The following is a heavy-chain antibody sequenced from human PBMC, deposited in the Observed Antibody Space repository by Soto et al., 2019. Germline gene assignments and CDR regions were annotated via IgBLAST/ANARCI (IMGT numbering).Heavy chain of an antibody. J-gene: IGHJ4*02. D-gene: IGHD3-22*01. Sequence: QVQLQESGPGLVKPSQTLSLTCTVSGGSISSGGYYWSWIRQHPGKGLEWIGYIYYSGSTYYNPSLKRRVTISVDTSKNQFSLKLSSVTAADTAVYYCARDSGLSYDSSGYSYFDYWGQGTLVTVSS. CDR1: GGSISSGGYY. CDR3: ARDSGLSYDSSGYSYFDY. V-gene: IGHV4-31*03. CDR2: IYYSGST.